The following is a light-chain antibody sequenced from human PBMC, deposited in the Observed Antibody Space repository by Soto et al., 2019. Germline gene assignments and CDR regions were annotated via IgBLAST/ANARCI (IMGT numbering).Light chain of an antibody. J-gene: IGLJ1*01. CDR1: SSDVGGYNY. Sequence: QSVLTQPASMSGSPGQSITISYTGTSSDVGGYNYVSWYLQHPGKAPKLMIYDVSNRPSGVSNRFSGSKSGNTASLTISGLQAEDEADYYCSSYTSSTTPFYVFGTGTKVTVL. CDR2: DVS. CDR3: SSYTSSTTPFYV. V-gene: IGLV2-14*01.